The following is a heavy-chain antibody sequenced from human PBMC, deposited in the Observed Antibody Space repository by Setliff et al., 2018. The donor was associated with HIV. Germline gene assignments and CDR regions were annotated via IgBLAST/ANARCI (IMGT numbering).Heavy chain of an antibody. D-gene: IGHD5-18*01. J-gene: IGHJ4*02. CDR2: IYYSGAT. CDR1: GGSININNYY. CDR3: ARHGYSSDLRISYCVS. Sequence: ASETLSLTCTVSGGSININNYYWGWIRQPPGKGLEWIGSIYYSGATYYKPSLKSRLTIAIDTSKNQFSLKLRSVTAADTAVYYCARHGYSSDLRISYCVSWGQGSLVTVSS. V-gene: IGHV4-39*01.